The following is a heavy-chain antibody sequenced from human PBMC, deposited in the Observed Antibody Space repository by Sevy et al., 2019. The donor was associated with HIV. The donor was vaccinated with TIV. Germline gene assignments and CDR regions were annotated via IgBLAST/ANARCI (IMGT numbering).Heavy chain of an antibody. Sequence: GGSLRLSCPVSGFSFNSYWMSWVRQAPGKGLEWVASIKQDGGETYYVDSMKGRFTISRDNAKNSLYLQMSSLRVEDTAVYYCAREWHATFDFWGQGTLVTVSS. CDR3: AREWHATFDF. CDR1: GFSFNSYW. J-gene: IGHJ4*02. CDR2: IKQDGGET. V-gene: IGHV3-7*01.